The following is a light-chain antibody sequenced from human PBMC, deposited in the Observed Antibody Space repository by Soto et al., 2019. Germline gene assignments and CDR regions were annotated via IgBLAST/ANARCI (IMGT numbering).Light chain of an antibody. Sequence: EIVVTQSPGTLSFSPGERATLSCRASQSVSSSYFAWYQQKPGQAPRLLIYGASSRATGIPDRFSGSGSGTDFTLTISRLEPEAFAVYYCQQYGSSPLTFGPGTKVDIK. CDR1: QSVSSSY. V-gene: IGKV3-20*01. J-gene: IGKJ3*01. CDR3: QQYGSSPLT. CDR2: GAS.